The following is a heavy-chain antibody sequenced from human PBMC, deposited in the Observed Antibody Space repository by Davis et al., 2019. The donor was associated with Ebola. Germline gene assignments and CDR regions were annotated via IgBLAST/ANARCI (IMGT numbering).Heavy chain of an antibody. V-gene: IGHV3-11*01. CDR1: GFTFSDYY. CDR2: ISSSGSTI. Sequence: GESLKISCAASGFTFSDYYMAWIRQAPGKGPEWVSYISSSGSTIYYGDSVKGRFTISRDNAKNSLLLQMNSLRTEDTAVYYCARALAAVGFNWFDPWGQGTLVTVSS. J-gene: IGHJ5*02. D-gene: IGHD6-13*01. CDR3: ARALAAVGFNWFDP.